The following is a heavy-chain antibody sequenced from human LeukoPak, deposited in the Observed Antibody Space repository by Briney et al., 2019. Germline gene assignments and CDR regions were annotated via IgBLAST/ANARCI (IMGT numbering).Heavy chain of an antibody. V-gene: IGHV1-2*02. CDR2: INPNSGGT. CDR3: VRGSPSSD. CDR1: GYTFNGYY. J-gene: IGHJ4*02. Sequence: VKVPCKASGYTFNGYYMLWGLQAPGQGLEWMGWINPNSGGTNYAQKFQGRVTMTRDTSISTAYMELSRLRSDDTAVYYCVRGSPSSDWGQGTLVTVSS.